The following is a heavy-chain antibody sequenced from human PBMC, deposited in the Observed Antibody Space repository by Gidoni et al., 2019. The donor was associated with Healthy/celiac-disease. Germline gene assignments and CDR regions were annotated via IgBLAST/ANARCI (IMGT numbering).Heavy chain of an antibody. CDR2: INHSGST. J-gene: IGHJ3*02. CDR3: ARAGIDTMDAFDI. V-gene: IGHV4-34*01. D-gene: IGHD3-10*01. Sequence: QVQLQQWGAGLLKPSETLSLTCAVYGGSFSGYYWSWTRQPPGKGLAWIGEINHSGSTTYNPSLKSRVTIAVDTSKNQFSLKLSSVTAADTAVYYCARAGIDTMDAFDIWGQGTMVTVSS. CDR1: GGSFSGYY.